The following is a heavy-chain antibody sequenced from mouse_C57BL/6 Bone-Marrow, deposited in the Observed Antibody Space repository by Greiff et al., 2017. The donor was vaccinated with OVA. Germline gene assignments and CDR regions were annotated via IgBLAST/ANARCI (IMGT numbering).Heavy chain of an antibody. CDR1: GYTFTSYG. CDR2: IYPRSGNT. V-gene: IGHV1-81*01. D-gene: IGHD2-4*01. Sequence: VKLVESGAELARPGASVKLSCKASGYTFTSYGISWVKQRTGQGLEWIGEIYPRSGNTYYNEKFKGKATLTADKSSSTAYMELRSLTSEDSAVYFCARSGDYDGLDYWGQGTTLTVSS. CDR3: ARSGDYDGLDY. J-gene: IGHJ2*01.